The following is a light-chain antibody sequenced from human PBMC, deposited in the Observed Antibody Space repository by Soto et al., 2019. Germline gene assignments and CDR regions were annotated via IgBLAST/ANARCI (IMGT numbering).Light chain of an antibody. J-gene: IGLJ1*01. V-gene: IGLV2-14*01. CDR1: SSDVGGYNY. CDR2: EVS. Sequence: QSALTQPASVSGSPGQSITISCTGTSSDVGGYNYVSWYQQHPGKAPKLMIYEVSNRPSGVSNRFSGSKSGNTASLTISGLQGEDEADYYCISYPTSNTRVFGTGTKVTVL. CDR3: ISYPTSNTRV.